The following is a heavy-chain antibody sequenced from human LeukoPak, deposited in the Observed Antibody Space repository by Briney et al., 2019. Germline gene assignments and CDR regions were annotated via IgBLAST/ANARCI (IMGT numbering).Heavy chain of an antibody. D-gene: IGHD1-1*01. Sequence: SETLSLTCTVSGGSISSYYWSWIRQPPGKGLEWIGYIYYSGSTNYNPSLKSRVTISVDTSKNQFSLKLSSVTAADTAVYYCASYTTTGGAFDIWGQGTMVTVSS. CDR1: GGSISSYY. CDR2: IYYSGST. CDR3: ASYTTTGGAFDI. V-gene: IGHV4-59*01. J-gene: IGHJ3*02.